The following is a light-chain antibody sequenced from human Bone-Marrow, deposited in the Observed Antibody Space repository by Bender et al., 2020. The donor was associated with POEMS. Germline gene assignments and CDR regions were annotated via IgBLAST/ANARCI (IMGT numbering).Light chain of an antibody. Sequence: QSALTQPASVSGSPGQSITISCTGTSSDVGSYNLVSWYQQHPGKAPKLMIYEVRKRPSGVSNRFSGSKSDNTASLTISGLQAEDEADFYCCSYAGSNTMLFGGGTKVTVL. CDR1: SSDVGSYNL. CDR3: CSYAGSNTML. V-gene: IGLV2-23*02. CDR2: EVR. J-gene: IGLJ2*01.